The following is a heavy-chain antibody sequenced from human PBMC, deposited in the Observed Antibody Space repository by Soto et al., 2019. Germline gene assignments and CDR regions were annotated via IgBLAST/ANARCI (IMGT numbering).Heavy chain of an antibody. Sequence: EVQLVESGGGLVQPGGSLRLSCAASGFTLSGRSMHWVRQAPGKGLVWVSGIDNAGTDSTYADPVKGRFTSSRDNAKNMLYLQMSSLRVEDTAVYYCARGWFGPDVWGKGTTVTVSS. CDR3: ARGWFGPDV. J-gene: IGHJ6*04. CDR2: IDNAGTDS. CDR1: GFTLSGRS. D-gene: IGHD3-10*01. V-gene: IGHV3-74*01.